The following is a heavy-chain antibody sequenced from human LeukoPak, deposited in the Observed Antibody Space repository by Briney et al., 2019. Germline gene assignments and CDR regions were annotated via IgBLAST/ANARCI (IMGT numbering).Heavy chain of an antibody. CDR2: IYYSGST. CDR3: ARLVIGGYSYGYVYYFDY. CDR1: GRSISSHY. V-gene: IGHV4-59*11. D-gene: IGHD5-18*01. J-gene: IGHJ4*02. Sequence: SEPLSLTYTVSGRSISSHYWSWIRQPPGKGLEWIGYIYYSGSTNYNPSLKSRVTISVDTSKNQFSLKLSSVTAADTAVYYCARLVIGGYSYGYVYYFDYWGQGTLVTVSS.